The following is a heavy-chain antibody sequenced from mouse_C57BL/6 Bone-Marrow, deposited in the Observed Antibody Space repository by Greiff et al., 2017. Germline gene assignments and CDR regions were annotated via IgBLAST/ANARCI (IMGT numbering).Heavy chain of an antibody. CDR1: GYTFTDYE. J-gene: IGHJ2*01. CDR2: IDPETGGT. D-gene: IGHD2-2*01. Sequence: QVQLQQSGAELVRPGASVTLSCKASGYTFTDYEMHWVKQTPVHGLEWIGAIDPETGGTAYNQKFKGKAILTADKSSSTAYMELRSLTSEDSAVYYCTVPSTMVTTGDYWGQGTTLTVSS. CDR3: TVPSTMVTTGDY. V-gene: IGHV1-15*01.